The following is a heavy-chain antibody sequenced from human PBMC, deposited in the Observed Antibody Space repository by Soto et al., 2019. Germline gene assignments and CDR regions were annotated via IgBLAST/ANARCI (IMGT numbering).Heavy chain of an antibody. D-gene: IGHD3-3*02. CDR3: ARDDRTISGAVTLDY. CDR2: SNEGSGNT. CDR1: GYSFKNYA. Sequence: QVQLVQSRPEVMRPGASVRISCRTAGYSFKNYAIHWVRQAPGKKLEWMGWSNEGSGNTRYSHKFQGRMSIARDTSASTSYLDLRRLTSEDTAVYFCARDDRTISGAVTLDYWGPGTLVTVSS. V-gene: IGHV1-3*01. J-gene: IGHJ4*02.